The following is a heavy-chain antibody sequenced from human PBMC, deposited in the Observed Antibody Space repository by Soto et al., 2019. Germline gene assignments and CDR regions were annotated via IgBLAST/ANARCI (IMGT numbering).Heavy chain of an antibody. Sequence: GSLSLACSPYALTFSTHSMNWVRQAPGKGLEWVSALSGSGGTTYYADSVRGRFTISRDNSKNTLFLQMSSLRAEDTALYYCAKQRAGYGSGSDTFYFDFWGQGTLVTVSS. D-gene: IGHD3-10*01. V-gene: IGHV3-23*01. CDR2: LSGSGGTT. CDR3: AKQRAGYGSGSDTFYFDF. CDR1: ALTFSTHS. J-gene: IGHJ4*02.